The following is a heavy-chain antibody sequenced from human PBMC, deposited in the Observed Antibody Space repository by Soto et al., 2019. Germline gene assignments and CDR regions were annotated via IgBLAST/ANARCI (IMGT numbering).Heavy chain of an antibody. CDR3: ARGHSRGYYYYYGMDV. J-gene: IGHJ6*02. Sequence: GASVKVSCKASGYTFTSYDINWVRQATGQGLEWMGWMNPNSGNTGYAQKFQGRVTMTRNTSISTAYMEPSSLRSEDTAVYYCARGHSRGYYYYYGMDVWGQGTTVTVSS. CDR1: GYTFTSYD. V-gene: IGHV1-8*01. D-gene: IGHD6-19*01. CDR2: MNPNSGNT.